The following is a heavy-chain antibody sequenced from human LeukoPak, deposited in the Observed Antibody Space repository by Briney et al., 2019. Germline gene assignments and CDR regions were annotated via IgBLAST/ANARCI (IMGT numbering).Heavy chain of an antibody. D-gene: IGHD2-2*01. CDR3: AKDKWDIVVVPAAGY. V-gene: IGHV3-23*01. CDR1: GFTFSSYA. J-gene: IGHJ4*02. CDR2: ISGSGGST. Sequence: HPGGSLRLSCAASGFTFSSYAMSWVRQAPGKGLEWVSAISGSGGSTYYADSVKGRFTISRDNSKNTLYLQMNSLRAEDTAVYYCAKDKWDIVVVPAAGYWGQGTLVTVSS.